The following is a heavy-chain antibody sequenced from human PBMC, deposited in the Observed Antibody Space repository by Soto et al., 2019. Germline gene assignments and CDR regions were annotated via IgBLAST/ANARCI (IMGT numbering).Heavy chain of an antibody. CDR2: ISGSGGST. CDR3: AKSFDYGDYVYYFDY. Sequence: GGSLRLSCAASGFTFSSYAMSWVRQAPGKGLEWVSAISGSGGSTYYADSVKGRFTISRDNSKSTLYLQMNSLRAEDTAVYYCAKSFDYGDYVYYFDYWGQGTLVTVSS. D-gene: IGHD4-17*01. V-gene: IGHV3-23*01. CDR1: GFTFSSYA. J-gene: IGHJ4*02.